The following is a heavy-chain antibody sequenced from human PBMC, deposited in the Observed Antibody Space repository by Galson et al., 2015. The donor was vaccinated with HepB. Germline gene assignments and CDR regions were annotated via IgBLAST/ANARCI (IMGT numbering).Heavy chain of an antibody. CDR1: GFTFNSYG. V-gene: IGHV3-30*03. Sequence: SLRLSCAASGFTFNSYGMHWVRQAPGKELEWVAIISYDGSNKYYGDLVKGRFTISRDNSKHTLYLQMNSLRGDDTAVYYCAREGSSGSGTYYPPYYYGLDVWGQGTTVTVSS. J-gene: IGHJ6*02. D-gene: IGHD3-10*01. CDR2: ISYDGSNK. CDR3: AREGSSGSGTYYPPYYYGLDV.